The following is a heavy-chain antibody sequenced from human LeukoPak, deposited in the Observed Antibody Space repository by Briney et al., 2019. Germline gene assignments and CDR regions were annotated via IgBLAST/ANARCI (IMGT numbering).Heavy chain of an antibody. CDR2: IYYSGSA. CDR3: ARAFPERFCSGTSCLEGFDY. Sequence: SQTLFLTCTVSGGSISSGDFYWTWIRQPPGKGLEWIGYIYYSGSAYYNPSLKSRVSISVDTSNNQFSLMLTSVTAADTAVYYCARAFPERFCSGTSCLEGFDYWGQGILVTVSS. CDR1: GGSISSGDFY. V-gene: IGHV4-30-4*01. D-gene: IGHD2-2*01. J-gene: IGHJ4*02.